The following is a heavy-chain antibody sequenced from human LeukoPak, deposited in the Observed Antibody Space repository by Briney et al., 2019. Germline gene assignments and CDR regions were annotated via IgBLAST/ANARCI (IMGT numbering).Heavy chain of an antibody. V-gene: IGHV3-7*01. CDR3: ATDRGYICMHV. CDR2: IKEDGGVK. Sequence: GGSLRLSCAASGFMFSSYWMTWVRQAPGKGLEWVANIKEDGGVKNYVDSVRGRFIISRDNGKNSLYLQMSSLRAEDTGVYYCATDRGYICMHVWGKGTTVTVSS. J-gene: IGHJ6*03. CDR1: GFMFSSYW. D-gene: IGHD5-18*01.